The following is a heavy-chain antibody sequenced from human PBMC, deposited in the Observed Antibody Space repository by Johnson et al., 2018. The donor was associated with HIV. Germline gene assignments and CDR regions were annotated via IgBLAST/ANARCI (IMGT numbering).Heavy chain of an antibody. V-gene: IGHV3-30*18. J-gene: IGHJ3*02. CDR1: GFTFSSYG. CDR3: SKDGMGGNYWYAFDI. CDR2: ISYDGSNK. D-gene: IGHD1-26*01. Sequence: QMQVVESGGGVVQPGRSLRLSCAASGFTFSSYGMHWVRQAPGKGLEWVAVISYDGSNKYYTDSVKCRFTISRDNSKNTLYLQMNSLRAEDTAVYYCSKDGMGGNYWYAFDIWGQGTMVTVSS.